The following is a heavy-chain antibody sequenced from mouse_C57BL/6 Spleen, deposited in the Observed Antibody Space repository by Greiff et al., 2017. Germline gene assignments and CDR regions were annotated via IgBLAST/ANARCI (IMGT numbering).Heavy chain of an antibody. V-gene: IGHV5-17*01. CDR2: ISSGSSTI. CDR3: ARKSSYVGAMDY. CDR1: GFTFSDYG. Sequence: EVQLVESGGGLVKPGGSLKLSCAASGFTFSDYGMHWVRRAPEKGLEWVAYISSGSSTIYYADTVKGRFPISRDNAKNTLFLQMTSLRSEDTAMYYCARKSSYVGAMDYWGQGTSVTVSS. D-gene: IGHD1-1*01. J-gene: IGHJ4*01.